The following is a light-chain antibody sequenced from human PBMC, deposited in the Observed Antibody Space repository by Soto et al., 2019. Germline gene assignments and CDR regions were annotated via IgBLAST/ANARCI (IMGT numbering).Light chain of an antibody. J-gene: IGKJ4*01. Sequence: IVMTQSPATLSVSPGERATLSCRASQSVSISLAWYQQKPGQTPSLLIYGASTRATGIPARFSGSGSGTEFTLTISSLQSEDFAVYYCQQYNNWPPLTFGGGTKVEIK. CDR1: QSVSIS. CDR3: QQYNNWPPLT. CDR2: GAS. V-gene: IGKV3-15*01.